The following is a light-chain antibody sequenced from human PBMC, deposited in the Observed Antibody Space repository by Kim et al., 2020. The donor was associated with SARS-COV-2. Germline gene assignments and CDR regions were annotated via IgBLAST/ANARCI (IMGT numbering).Light chain of an antibody. CDR3: QQSHSTPLLT. CDR1: QSITTY. CDR2: AAS. Sequence: DIQMTQSPSSLAXSVGDRVTIACRASQSITTYLNWYQHKPGKAPKLLIYAASTLQSGVPSRFSGSGSGTDFTLTISSLQPEDFATYYCQQSHSTPLLTFGGGTKVDIK. V-gene: IGKV1-39*01. J-gene: IGKJ4*01.